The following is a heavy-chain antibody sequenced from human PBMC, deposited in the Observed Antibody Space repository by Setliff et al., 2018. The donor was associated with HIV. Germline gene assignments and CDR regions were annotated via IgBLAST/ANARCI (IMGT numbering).Heavy chain of an antibody. Sequence: GGSLRLSCAASGFTLSSYYMNWVRQAPGKGLEWISHISTFSDYIYYADSVKGRFTISRDNSKNTLYLQMNSLRAEDTAVYYCAKTPSSGWYSLYLDYWGQGTLVTVSS. CDR2: ISTFSDYI. CDR1: GFTLSSYY. J-gene: IGHJ4*02. V-gene: IGHV3-21*05. CDR3: AKTPSSGWYSLYLDY. D-gene: IGHD6-19*01.